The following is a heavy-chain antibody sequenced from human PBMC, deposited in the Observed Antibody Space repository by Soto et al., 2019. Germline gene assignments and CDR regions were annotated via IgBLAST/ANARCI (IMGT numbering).Heavy chain of an antibody. V-gene: IGHV1-2*02. CDR3: ARISVDVPE. D-gene: IGHD5-12*01. CDR2: IDPKSGGT. J-gene: IGHJ4*02. CDR1: GPTFIAYY. Sequence: QLVQSGAEVKKPGASVKVSCKTSGPTFIAYYIHWVRQAPGQGLEWMGCIDPKSGGTTYEQKFLGRVTMTRDTSLNTAYMELNTLTSDDTALYYCARISVDVPEWGQGTLITVSS.